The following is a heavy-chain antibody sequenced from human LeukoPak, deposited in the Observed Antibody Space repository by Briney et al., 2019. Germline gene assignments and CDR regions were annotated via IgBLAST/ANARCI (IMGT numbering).Heavy chain of an antibody. V-gene: IGHV3-15*01. J-gene: IGHJ4*02. D-gene: IGHD2-15*01. CDR1: GFIFNKAW. CDR2: IKPKNDERTA. Sequence: SHRLSCAGSGFIFNKAWMNWVGQAPARGAAGVGRIKPKNDERTADYGPPVKGSFTISRDDSKTTLYLQMNSLISDDTAIYYCTPVMVEDRGFWGQGTLVTVSS. CDR3: TPVMVEDRGF.